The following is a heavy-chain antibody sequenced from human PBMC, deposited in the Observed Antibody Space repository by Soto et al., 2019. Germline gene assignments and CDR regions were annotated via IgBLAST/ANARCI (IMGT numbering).Heavy chain of an antibody. CDR3: ATTALVGATGGIFDY. CDR2: ISGSGGST. V-gene: IGHV3-23*01. D-gene: IGHD1-26*01. CDR1: GFTFSSYA. J-gene: IGHJ4*02. Sequence: PGGALGLSCAASGFTFSSYAMSWVRQAPGKGLEWVSAISGSGGSTYYADSVKGRFTISRDNSKNALYLQMYSLRAEDTAVYYCATTALVGATGGIFDYWGQGTLVTVSS.